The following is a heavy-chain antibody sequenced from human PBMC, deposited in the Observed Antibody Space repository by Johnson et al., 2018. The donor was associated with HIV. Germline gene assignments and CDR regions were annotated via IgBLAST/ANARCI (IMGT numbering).Heavy chain of an antibody. CDR2: ISDSGGRT. CDR1: GFTFNDHY. CDR3: ARDHTPVTGTTYHDAVEI. Sequence: QVQLVESGGGLVKPGGSLRLSCAASGFTFNDHYMSWIRQAPGKGPEWVSSISDSGGRTYYADSVKGRFTISRDNSQNTLYMQMNSLKFEDTAIYYCARDHTPVTGTTYHDAVEIWGQGTMVTVSS. D-gene: IGHD1-7*01. V-gene: IGHV3-11*01. J-gene: IGHJ3*02.